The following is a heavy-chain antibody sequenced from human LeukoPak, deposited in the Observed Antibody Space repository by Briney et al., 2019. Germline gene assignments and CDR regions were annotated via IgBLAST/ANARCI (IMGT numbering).Heavy chain of an antibody. V-gene: IGHV1-2*02. Sequence: ASVKVSCKASGYTFTGYYMHWVRQAPGQGLEWVGWINPNSGGTNYAQKFQGRVTMTRDRSISTAYMELSRLRSDDTAVYYCARVPGFCSGGSCYFWGQGTLVTVSS. CDR1: GYTFTGYY. CDR3: ARVPGFCSGGSCYF. D-gene: IGHD2-15*01. J-gene: IGHJ4*02. CDR2: INPNSGGT.